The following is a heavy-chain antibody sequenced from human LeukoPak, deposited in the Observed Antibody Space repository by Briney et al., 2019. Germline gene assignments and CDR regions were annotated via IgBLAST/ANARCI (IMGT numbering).Heavy chain of an antibody. D-gene: IGHD3-10*01. V-gene: IGHV3-30*04. CDR1: GFTFSSYA. CDR3: ARGGYYGSGSYGTLYYYYYMDA. Sequence: GGSLRLSCAASGFTFSSYAMHWVRQAPGKGLEWVAVISYDGSNKYYADSVKGRFTISRDNSKNTLYLQMNSLRAEDTAVYYCARGGYYGSGSYGTLYYYYYMDAWGKGTTVTVSS. CDR2: ISYDGSNK. J-gene: IGHJ6*03.